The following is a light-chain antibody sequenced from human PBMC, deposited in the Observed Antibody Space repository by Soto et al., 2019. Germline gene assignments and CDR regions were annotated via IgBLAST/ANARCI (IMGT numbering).Light chain of an antibody. CDR3: SSYPNSNTRACV. J-gene: IGLJ1*01. CDR1: SGDLGSYNR. CDR2: EVT. V-gene: IGLV2-14*01. Sequence: QAVVTQPASVSGSPGQSITISCTGTSGDLGSYNRVSWYQQHPGKAPKLIIYEVTDRPSGVSNRFSGSKSGSTASLTISGRNAEDEAEYFCSSYPNSNTRACVFGTGT.